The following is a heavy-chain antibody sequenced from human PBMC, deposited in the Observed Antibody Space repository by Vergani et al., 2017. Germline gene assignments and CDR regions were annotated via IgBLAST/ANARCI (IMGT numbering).Heavy chain of an antibody. CDR2: IYYSGST. CDR3: ARDPRDGYNDKGLGFDY. Sequence: QVQLQESGPGLVKPSQTLSLTCTVSGGSISSGDYYWSWIRQPPGKGLEWIGYIYYSGSTYYNLSLKSRVTISVDTSKNQFSLKLSSVTAADTAVYYCARDPRDGYNDKGLGFDYWGQGTLVTVSS. CDR1: GGSISSGDYY. D-gene: IGHD5-24*01. J-gene: IGHJ4*02. V-gene: IGHV4-30-4*08.